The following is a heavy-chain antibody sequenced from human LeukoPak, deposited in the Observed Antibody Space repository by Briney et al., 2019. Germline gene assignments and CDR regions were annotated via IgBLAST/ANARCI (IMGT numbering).Heavy chain of an antibody. CDR3: ARRGAGTGATDY. D-gene: IGHD1-1*01. Sequence: PGGSLRLSCAASGFTFSSYSMNWVRQAPGKGLEWVSVIYSGGNTYYADSVKGRFSIFRDNSKNTLYLQMNSLRAEDTAVYYCARRGAGTGATDYWGQGTLVTVSS. J-gene: IGHJ4*02. V-gene: IGHV3-66*04. CDR2: IYSGGNT. CDR1: GFTFSSYS.